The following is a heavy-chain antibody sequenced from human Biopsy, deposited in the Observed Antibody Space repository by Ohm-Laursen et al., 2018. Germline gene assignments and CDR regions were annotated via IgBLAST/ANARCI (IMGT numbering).Heavy chain of an antibody. V-gene: IGHV1-2*02. D-gene: IGHD2-8*01. Sequence: SVKVSCKASSYTFTDYNIHWMRQAPGQGLEWLGYINCKTGATNYAQKFQGTVTMTRDTSISTAYLALGSLRSADTAIYYCARDPLNGHKHFDYWDQGSLVTVSS. J-gene: IGHJ4*02. CDR3: ARDPLNGHKHFDY. CDR1: SYTFTDYN. CDR2: INCKTGAT.